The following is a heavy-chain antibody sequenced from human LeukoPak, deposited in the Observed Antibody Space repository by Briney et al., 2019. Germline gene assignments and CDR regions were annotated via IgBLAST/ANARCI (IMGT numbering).Heavy chain of an antibody. D-gene: IGHD3-16*01. Sequence: GGSLRLSCAASGFTMTWVRQAPGAGVEWVSCISTSSSYIYYADSLQGRFTVSRDNIENSLFLQMNSLIAEDTAVYYCARVSISGGGVDYWGQGTLVTVPS. CDR3: ARVSISGGGVDY. CDR2: ISTSSSYI. CDR1: GFT. J-gene: IGHJ4*02. V-gene: IGHV3-21*01.